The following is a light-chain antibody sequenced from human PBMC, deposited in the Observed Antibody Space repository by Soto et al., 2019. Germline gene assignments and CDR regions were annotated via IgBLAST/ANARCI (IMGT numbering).Light chain of an antibody. V-gene: IGKV1-39*01. CDR2: GAS. CDR3: QQSYSSPLT. J-gene: IGKJ4*01. CDR1: QSISNF. Sequence: DIQMTQSPSSLSASVGDRVTITCRASQSISNFLNWYQQKPGKAPKVLIYGASSLQNGVPSTFSGSGSGTDFTLTISSLQPEDFATYYCQQSYSSPLTFGGGTKVEIK.